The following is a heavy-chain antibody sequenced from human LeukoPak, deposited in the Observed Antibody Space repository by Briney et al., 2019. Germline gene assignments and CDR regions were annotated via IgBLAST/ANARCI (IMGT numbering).Heavy chain of an antibody. J-gene: IGHJ4*02. CDR2: ISNSGSPI. CDR3: ARVHYFDY. Sequence: GGSLRLSCAASGFIFSTYEMAWVRQAPGKGLEWLSYISNSGSPIRYADSVKGRLTISRDNAKNSLYLQMNSLRAEDTAVYYCARVHYFDYWGQGTLVTVSS. V-gene: IGHV3-48*03. CDR1: GFIFSTYE.